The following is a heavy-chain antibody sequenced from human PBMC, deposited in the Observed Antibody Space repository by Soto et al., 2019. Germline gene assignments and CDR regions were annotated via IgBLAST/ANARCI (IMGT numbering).Heavy chain of an antibody. CDR3: ATVAKGSGSYYYFDY. Sequence: ASVKVSCKXSGYTLTELSMHWVRQAPGKGLEWMGGFDPEDGETIYAQKFQGRVTMTEDTSTDTAYMELSSLRSEDTAVYYCATVAKGSGSYYYFDYWGQGTLVTVSS. D-gene: IGHD3-10*01. CDR1: GYTLTELS. J-gene: IGHJ4*02. V-gene: IGHV1-24*01. CDR2: FDPEDGET.